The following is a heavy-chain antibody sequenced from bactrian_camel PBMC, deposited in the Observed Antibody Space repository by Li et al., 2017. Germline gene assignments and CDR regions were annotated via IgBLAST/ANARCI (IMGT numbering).Heavy chain of an antibody. CDR2: IDRSGDT. D-gene: IGHD7*01. CDR1: GDTASKYC. CDR3: AVDSSFVTCD. J-gene: IGHJ4*01. Sequence: HVQLVESGGGSVQTGGSLRLSCAASGDTASKYCMAWFRQAPGKERERVAAIDRSGDTNYADSVKGRFTISHDNSKNTLYLQMDNLQPEDTAMYYCAVDSSFVTCDGARGTQVTVS. V-gene: IGHV3S53*01.